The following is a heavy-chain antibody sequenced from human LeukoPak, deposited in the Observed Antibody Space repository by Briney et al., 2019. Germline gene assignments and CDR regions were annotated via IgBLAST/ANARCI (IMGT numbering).Heavy chain of an antibody. Sequence: GGSLRLSCAASGFTFSSYWMHWVRQAPGKGLVWVSRINSDGSSTGYADSVKGRFTISRDNAKNTLYLQMNSLRAEDTAVYYCARDLSLTTTMVRGVIVYYYYGMDVWGKGTTVTVSS. J-gene: IGHJ6*04. CDR3: ARDLSLTTTMVRGVIVYYYYGMDV. CDR2: INSDGSST. V-gene: IGHV3-74*01. CDR1: GFTFSSYW. D-gene: IGHD3-10*01.